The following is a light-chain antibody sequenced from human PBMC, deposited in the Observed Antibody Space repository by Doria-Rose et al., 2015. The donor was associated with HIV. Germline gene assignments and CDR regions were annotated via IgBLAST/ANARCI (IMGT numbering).Light chain of an antibody. CDR2: WAS. V-gene: IGKV4-1*01. J-gene: IGKJ3*01. Sequence: DIRMTQSPESLGMSLGERATLNCKSNQSLLYTSKNYLAWYQRKPGQPPKLLIDWASTRQSGVPARFSGSGSGTDFTLTISSLEAEDVAVYYCQQYYDTPSFGPGTTVDIK. CDR1: QSLLYTSKNY. CDR3: QQYYDTPS.